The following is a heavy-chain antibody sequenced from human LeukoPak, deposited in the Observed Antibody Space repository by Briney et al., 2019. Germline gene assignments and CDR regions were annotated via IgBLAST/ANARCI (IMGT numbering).Heavy chain of an antibody. CDR3: ARGSRDRRQQFDY. V-gene: IGHV4-34*01. CDR2: INHSGTT. CDR1: GGSFSGYY. Sequence: SETLSLTCAVYGGSFSGYYWSWIRQPPGKGVEWIGEINHSGTTNYNPSLKSRVTISVDTPKNQFSLDLISVTAADTAVYYCARGSRDRRQQFDYWGQGTLVTVSS. D-gene: IGHD5-24*01. J-gene: IGHJ4*02.